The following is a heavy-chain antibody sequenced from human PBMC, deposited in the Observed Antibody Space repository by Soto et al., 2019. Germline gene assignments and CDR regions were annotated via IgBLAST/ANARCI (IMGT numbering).Heavy chain of an antibody. Sequence: GGSLRLSCAASGFTFSSYAMHWVRQAPGKGLEYVSAISSNGGSTYYANSVKGRFTISRDNSKNTLYLQMGSLRAEDMAVYYCARVRGCSSTSCSDYYYYYMDVWGKGTTVTVSS. V-gene: IGHV3-64*01. D-gene: IGHD2-2*01. J-gene: IGHJ6*03. CDR3: ARVRGCSSTSCSDYYYYYMDV. CDR2: ISSNGGST. CDR1: GFTFSSYA.